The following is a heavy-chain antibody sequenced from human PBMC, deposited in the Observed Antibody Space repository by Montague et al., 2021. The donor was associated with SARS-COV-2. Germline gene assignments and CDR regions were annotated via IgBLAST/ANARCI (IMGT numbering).Heavy chain of an antibody. Sequence: SETLSLTCTVSGGSISSYYWSWIRQPPGKGLEWIGYIYYSGSTNYNPSLESRVTISVDTSKNQFSLKLSSVTAADTAVYYCARGLEGYSSGWYWDYWGQGTLVTVSS. J-gene: IGHJ4*02. CDR2: IYYSGST. CDR1: GGSISSYY. CDR3: ARGLEGYSSGWYWDY. D-gene: IGHD6-19*01. V-gene: IGHV4-59*08.